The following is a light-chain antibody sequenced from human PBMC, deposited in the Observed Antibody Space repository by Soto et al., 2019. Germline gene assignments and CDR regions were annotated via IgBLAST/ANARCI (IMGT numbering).Light chain of an antibody. CDR2: GAS. CDR3: QQYNNWPLT. CDR1: QSVSNN. J-gene: IGKJ4*01. V-gene: IGKV3-15*01. Sequence: EIVLTQSPGTLSLSPGERATLSCRASQSVSNNYLAWYQQKPGQAPRLLIYGASTRATGIPVRFSGSASGTECTLTISSLQSEDFAVYYCQQYNNWPLTLGGGTKVDIK.